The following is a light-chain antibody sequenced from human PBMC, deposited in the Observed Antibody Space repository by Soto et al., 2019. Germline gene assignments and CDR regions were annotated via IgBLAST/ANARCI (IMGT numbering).Light chain of an antibody. J-gene: IGKJ5*01. CDR2: DAS. V-gene: IGKV3D-20*01. Sequence: VVLTQSPATLSLSPGERAALSCGASESVSSNQLAWYQQKPGLAPRLLIYDASSRASGIPESFSGSGSGTGFSLTISSLEPEDSAVYYCQQYGSSPITFGQGTRLEI. CDR1: ESVSSNQ. CDR3: QQYGSSPIT.